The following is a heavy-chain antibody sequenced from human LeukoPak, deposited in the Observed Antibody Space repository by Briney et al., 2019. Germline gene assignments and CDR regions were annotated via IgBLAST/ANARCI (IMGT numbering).Heavy chain of an antibody. V-gene: IGHV4-59*11. CDR3: ARMPRTLDDALDI. D-gene: IGHD2-2*01. CDR1: GGSLSGQY. Sequence: SETLSLTCTVAGGSLSGQYWSWLRLPPGNGLEWIGHVHSSGSTNYNPPLKSRVTISVDTSKNQFSLRLSSVTAADTAVYSCARMPRTLDDALDIWGQGTMVTVSS. J-gene: IGHJ3*02. CDR2: VHSSGST.